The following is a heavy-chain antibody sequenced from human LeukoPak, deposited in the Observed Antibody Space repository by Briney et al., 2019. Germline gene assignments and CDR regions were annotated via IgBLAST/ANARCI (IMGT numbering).Heavy chain of an antibody. Sequence: GASVKVSCKASGGTLSSYAISWVRQAPGQGLEWMGGIIPNFGTANYAQKFQGRVTITADKSTSTAYMELSSLRSEDTAVYYCARDSRLYGDYAKPFLEPDYWGQGTLVTVSS. CDR2: IIPNFGTA. CDR1: GGTLSSYA. CDR3: ARDSRLYGDYAKPFLEPDY. D-gene: IGHD4-17*01. V-gene: IGHV1-69*06. J-gene: IGHJ4*02.